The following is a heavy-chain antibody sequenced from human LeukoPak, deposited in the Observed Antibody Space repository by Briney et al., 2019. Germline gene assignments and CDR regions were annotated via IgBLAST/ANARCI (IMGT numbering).Heavy chain of an antibody. D-gene: IGHD3-22*01. V-gene: IGHV1-69*01. CDR1: GGTFSSYA. J-gene: IGHJ4*02. CDR2: IIPIFGTA. Sequence: GASVKVSCKASGGTFSSYAISWVRQAPGQGLEWMGGIIPIFGTANYAQKFQGRVTITADESTSTAYMEVSSLRSEDTAVYYCARGTYYYDSSGTWVYWGQGTLVTVSS. CDR3: ARGTYYYDSSGTWVY.